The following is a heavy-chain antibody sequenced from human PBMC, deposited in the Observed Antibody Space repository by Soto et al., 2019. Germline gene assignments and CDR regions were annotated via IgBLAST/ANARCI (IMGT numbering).Heavy chain of an antibody. D-gene: IGHD6-13*01. Sequence: PSETLSLTCAVSGYSISSGYYWTWIRQPPGKGLEWVGSIYHSGTSYYNPSLKSRVTISIDTSKNQFPLNLTSVTAADTAVYYCARSLFSSSWYAGSWGQGSLVTVSS. CDR3: ARSLFSSSWYAGS. CDR1: GYSISSGYY. J-gene: IGHJ5*02. V-gene: IGHV4-38-2*01. CDR2: IYHSGTS.